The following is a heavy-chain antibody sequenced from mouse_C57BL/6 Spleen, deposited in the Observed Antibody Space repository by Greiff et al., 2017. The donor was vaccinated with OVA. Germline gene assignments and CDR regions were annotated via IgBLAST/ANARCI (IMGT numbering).Heavy chain of an antibody. CDR3: TQTAQATLGFDY. CDR1: GFTIKDYY. J-gene: IGHJ2*01. Sequence: VQLQQSGAELVRPGASVKLSCTASGFTIKDYYMHWVKQRPEQGLEWIGRIDPEDGDTAYDPKFQGKATMTADTSSNTAYLQLSSLTSEDTAGYYCTQTAQATLGFDYWGQGTTLTVSS. CDR2: IDPEDGDT. V-gene: IGHV14-1*01. D-gene: IGHD3-2*02.